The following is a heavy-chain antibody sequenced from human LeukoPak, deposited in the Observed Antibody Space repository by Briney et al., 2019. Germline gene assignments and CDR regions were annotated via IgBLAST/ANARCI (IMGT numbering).Heavy chain of an antibody. CDR2: IYTSGST. CDR3: AREGNYYDFWSGYYDY. D-gene: IGHD3-3*01. V-gene: IGHV4-61*02. CDR1: AGSISSGSYY. Sequence: TLSLTCTVSAGSISSGSYYWTWIRQPAGKGLEWIGRIYTSGSTNYNPSLKSRVTISVDTSKNQFSLKLSSVTAADTAVYYCAREGNYYDFWSGYYDYWGQGTLVTVSS. J-gene: IGHJ4*02.